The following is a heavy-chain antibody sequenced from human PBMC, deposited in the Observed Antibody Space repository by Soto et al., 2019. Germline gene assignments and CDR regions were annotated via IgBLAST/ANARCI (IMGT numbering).Heavy chain of an antibody. CDR1: GVHFSSYC. CDR2: IKGEADGGTT. D-gene: IGHD3-22*01. V-gene: IGHV3-15*01. CDR3: TTGLSNGYYNFDY. Sequence: GGSLSLSSVASGVHFSSYCMSWVRQAPGKGLEWVGRIKGEADGGTTDYAAPVKGRITISRDHSKDTLYLQMNSLKTEDTAVYYCTTGLSNGYYNFDYWGQGTPVTVSS. J-gene: IGHJ4*02.